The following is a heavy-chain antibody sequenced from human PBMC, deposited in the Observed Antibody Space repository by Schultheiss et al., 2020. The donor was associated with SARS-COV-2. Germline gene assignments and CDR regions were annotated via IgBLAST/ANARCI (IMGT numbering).Heavy chain of an antibody. D-gene: IGHD3-3*01. J-gene: IGHJ3*02. CDR3: SSGGYDFFDAFDI. Sequence: SVKVSCKASGGTFSSYAISWVRQAPGQGLEWMGGIIPIFGTANYAQKFQGRVTITADESTSTAYMELSSLRSEDTAVYYCSSGGYDFFDAFDIWGQGTMVTVSS. V-gene: IGHV1-69*13. CDR2: IIPIFGTA. CDR1: GGTFSSYA.